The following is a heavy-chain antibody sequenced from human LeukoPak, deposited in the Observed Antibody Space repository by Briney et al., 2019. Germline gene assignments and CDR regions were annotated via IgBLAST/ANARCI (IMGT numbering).Heavy chain of an antibody. J-gene: IGHJ5*02. CDR1: GGSIRNYY. V-gene: IGHV4-4*09. D-gene: IGHD6-6*01. CDR2: IYTSGST. CDR3: ARGIAARSGGPGFDL. Sequence: SETLSLTCTVSGGSIRNYYWTWIRQPPGKGLEWIGYIYTSGSTNYNPSLKSRVTISVDTSKNQFSLKLSSVTTADTAVYYCARGIAARSGGPGFDLWGQGTLVTVSS.